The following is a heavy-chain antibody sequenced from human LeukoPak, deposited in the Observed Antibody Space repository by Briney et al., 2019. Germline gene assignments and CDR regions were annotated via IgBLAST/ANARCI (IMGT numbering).Heavy chain of an antibody. D-gene: IGHD3-9*01. CDR1: GYTFTSYY. Sequence: EASVKVSCKASGYTFTSYYMHWVRQAPGQGLEWMGIINPSGGSTSYAQKFQGRVTMTRDTSTSTVYMELSSLRSEDTAVYYCARGVLRYFDWLLPFDYWGQGTLVTVSS. J-gene: IGHJ4*02. CDR3: ARGVLRYFDWLLPFDY. V-gene: IGHV1-46*01. CDR2: INPSGGST.